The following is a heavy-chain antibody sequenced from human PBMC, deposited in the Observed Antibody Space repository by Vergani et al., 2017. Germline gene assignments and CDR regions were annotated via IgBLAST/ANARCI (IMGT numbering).Heavy chain of an antibody. CDR2: IYHSGST. Sequence: QVQLQESGPGLVKPSETLSLTCAVSGYSISSGYYWGWIRQPPGKGLEWIGSIYHSGSTYYNPSLKSRVTISVDTSKNQFSLRLSSMTAADAAVYYCARREREYDYVWGGSTYYFDYWGQGTLVTVSS. D-gene: IGHD3-16*01. J-gene: IGHJ4*02. CDR1: GYSISSGYY. CDR3: ARREREYDYVWGGSTYYFDY. V-gene: IGHV4-38-2*01.